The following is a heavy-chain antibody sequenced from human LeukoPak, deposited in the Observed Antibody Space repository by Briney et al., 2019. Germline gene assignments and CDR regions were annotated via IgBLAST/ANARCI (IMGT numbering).Heavy chain of an antibody. CDR2: ISGSSFNYI. CDR3: ARGDDYLPFDH. D-gene: IGHD2/OR15-2a*01. CDR1: GFIFSAYN. Sequence: GGSLRLSCAASGFIFSAYNMVWVRQAPGKGLEWVARISGSSFNYINYADSVKGRFTVSRDNAGNSLYLQMNSLRVEDTGVYYCARGDDYLPFDHWGQGNLVTVSS. V-gene: IGHV3-21*01. J-gene: IGHJ5*02.